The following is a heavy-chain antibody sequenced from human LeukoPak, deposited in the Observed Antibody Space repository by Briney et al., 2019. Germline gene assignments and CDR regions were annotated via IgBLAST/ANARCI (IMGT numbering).Heavy chain of an antibody. V-gene: IGHV4-34*01. CDR2: INHSGST. Sequence: SETLSPTCAVYGGSFSGYYWSWIRQPPGKGLEWIGEINHSGSTNYNPSLKSRVTISVDTSKNQFSLKLSSVTAADTGVLEVLAATVFDYWGQGTLVTVSS. CDR1: GGSFSGYY. D-gene: IGHD2-15*01. CDR3: LAATVFDY. J-gene: IGHJ4*02.